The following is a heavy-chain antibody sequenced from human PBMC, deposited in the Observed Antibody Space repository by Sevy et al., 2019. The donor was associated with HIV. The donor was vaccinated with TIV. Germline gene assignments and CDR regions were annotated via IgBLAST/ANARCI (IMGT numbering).Heavy chain of an antibody. Sequence: GGSLRLSCAASGFTFSSYAMHWVRQAPGKGLEWVAVISYDGSNKYYADSVKGRFTISIDNSKNTLYLQMNSLRAEDTAVYYCARDVRCSSTSCTGNWFDPWGQGTLVTVSS. V-gene: IGHV3-30-3*01. D-gene: IGHD2-2*01. CDR1: GFTFSSYA. CDR2: ISYDGSNK. J-gene: IGHJ5*02. CDR3: ARDVRCSSTSCTGNWFDP.